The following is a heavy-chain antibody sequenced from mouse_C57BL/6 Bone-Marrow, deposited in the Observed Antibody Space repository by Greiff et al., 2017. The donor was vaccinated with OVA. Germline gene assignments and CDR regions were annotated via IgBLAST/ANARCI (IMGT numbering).Heavy chain of an antibody. CDR1: GYTFTDYH. V-gene: IGHV1-22*01. D-gene: IGHD2-5*01. Sequence: VQLQQSGPELVKPGASVKMSCKASGYTFTDYHMHWVKQSHGKSLEWIGYINPNNGGTSYNQKFKGKATLTVNKSSSTAYMELRSLTSEDSAVYYCARRTYYSNSWFAYWGQGTLVTVSA. CDR3: ARRTYYSNSWFAY. J-gene: IGHJ3*01. CDR2: INPNNGGT.